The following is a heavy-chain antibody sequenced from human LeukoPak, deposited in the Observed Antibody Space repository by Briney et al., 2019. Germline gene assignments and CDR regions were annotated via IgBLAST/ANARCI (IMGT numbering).Heavy chain of an antibody. CDR2: INHSGST. CDR3: ARARGLRYYYDSSGYNAFDI. D-gene: IGHD3-22*01. J-gene: IGHJ3*02. V-gene: IGHV4-34*01. Sequence: SETLSLTCAVYGGSFSGYYWSWIRQPPGKGLEWIGEINHSGSTNYNPSLKSRVTISVDTSKNQFSLKLSSVTAADTAVYYCARARGLRYYYDSSGYNAFDIWGQGTMVTVSS. CDR1: GGSFSGYY.